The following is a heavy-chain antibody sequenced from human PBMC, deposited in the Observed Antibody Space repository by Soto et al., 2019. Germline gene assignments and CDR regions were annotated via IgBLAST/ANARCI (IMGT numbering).Heavy chain of an antibody. V-gene: IGHV4-31*03. CDR3: ARGPGSGGSTYYFDY. Sequence: QVQLQESGPGLVKPSQTLSLTCTVSGGSISSGGYYWSWIRQHPGKGLEWIGYIYYSGSTYYNPSLKSRVTISVDTSKNQCSLKLSSVTAADTAVYYCARGPGSGGSTYYFDYWGQGTLVTVSS. J-gene: IGHJ4*02. CDR1: GGSISSGGYY. D-gene: IGHD2-15*01. CDR2: IYYSGST.